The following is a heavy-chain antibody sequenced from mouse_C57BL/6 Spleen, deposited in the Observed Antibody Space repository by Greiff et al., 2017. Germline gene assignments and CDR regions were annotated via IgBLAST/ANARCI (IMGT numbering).Heavy chain of an antibody. CDR1: GYTFTSYW. CDR2: IYPSDSET. J-gene: IGHJ4*01. Sequence: QVQLQQPGAELVRPGSSVKLSCKASGYTFTSYWMDWVKQRPGQGLEWIGNIYPSDSETHYNQKFKDKATLTVDKSSSTAYMQLSSLTSEDSAVYYCASWYGREGGAMGCWGQGTSVTVAS. D-gene: IGHD2-10*02. V-gene: IGHV1-61*01. CDR3: ASWYGREGGAMGC.